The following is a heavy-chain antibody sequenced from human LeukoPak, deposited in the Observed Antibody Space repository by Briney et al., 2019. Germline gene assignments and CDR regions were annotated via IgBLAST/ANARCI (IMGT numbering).Heavy chain of an antibody. CDR2: IRYAGSNK. J-gene: IGHJ4*02. D-gene: IGHD6-19*01. CDR3: TRGNSGWYHNFDY. CDR1: GFTFSSYG. Sequence: GGSLRLSCAASGFTFSSYGMHWVRQAPGKGLEWVAFIRYAGSNKYYADSVKGRFTISRDNAKNSLYLQMNSLRAGDSAVYYCTRGNSGWYHNFDYWGQGTLVTVSS. V-gene: IGHV3-30*02.